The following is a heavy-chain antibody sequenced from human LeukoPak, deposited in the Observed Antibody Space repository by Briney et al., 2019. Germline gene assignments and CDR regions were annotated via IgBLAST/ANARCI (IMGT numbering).Heavy chain of an antibody. CDR1: GYTFTGYY. D-gene: IGHD2-2*01. CDR3: ARGGFLRCSSTSCRTGWFDP. J-gene: IGHJ5*02. CDR2: INPNSGGT. V-gene: IGHV1-2*02. Sequence: GASVKVSCKASGYTFTGYYMHWVRQAPGLGLEWMGWINPNSGGTNYAQKFQGRVTMTRDTSISTAYMELSRLRSDDTAVYYCARGGFLRCSSTSCRTGWFDPWGQGTLVTVSS.